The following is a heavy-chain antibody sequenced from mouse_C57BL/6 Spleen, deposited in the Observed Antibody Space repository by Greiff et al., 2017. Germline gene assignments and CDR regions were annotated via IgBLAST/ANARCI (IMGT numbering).Heavy chain of an antibody. Sequence: EVKLVESGEGLVKPGGSLKLSCAASGFTFSSYAMSWVRQTPEKRLEWVAYISSGGDYIYYADTVKGRFTISRDNARNTLYLQMSSLKSEDTAMYYCTRDERYYYGSSSYAMDYWGQGTSVTVSS. D-gene: IGHD1-1*01. CDR1: GFTFSSYA. J-gene: IGHJ4*01. CDR3: TRDERYYYGSSSYAMDY. V-gene: IGHV5-9-1*02. CDR2: ISSGGDYI.